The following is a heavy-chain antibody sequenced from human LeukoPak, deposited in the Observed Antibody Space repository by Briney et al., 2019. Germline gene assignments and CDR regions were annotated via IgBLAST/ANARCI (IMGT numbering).Heavy chain of an antibody. CDR1: GFTFSIYA. CDR2: ITSSGTGT. J-gene: IGHJ4*02. D-gene: IGHD3-22*01. CDR3: AKDRPNYYDSSGHYYRRNGDY. Sequence: GGSLRLSCAASGFTFSIYAMSWVRQAPGKGQEWVSSITSSGTGTFSADSVKGRFTISRDNSENTLYLQMNSLRAEDTAVYYCAKDRPNYYDSSGHYYRRNGDYWGQGTLVTVSS. V-gene: IGHV3-23*01.